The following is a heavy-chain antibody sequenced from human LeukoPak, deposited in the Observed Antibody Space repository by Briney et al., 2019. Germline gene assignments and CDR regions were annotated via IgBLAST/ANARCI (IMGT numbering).Heavy chain of an antibody. V-gene: IGHV4-59*01. CDR3: ASSPKDFWSGYYLEGYFDY. D-gene: IGHD3-3*01. Sequence: SETLSLTCTVSGGSIGSYYWSWIRQPPGKGLEWIGYIYYSGSTNYNPSLKSRVTISVDTSKNQFSLKLSSVTAADTAVYYCASSPKDFWSGYYLEGYFDYWGPGTLVTVSS. J-gene: IGHJ4*02. CDR1: GGSIGSYY. CDR2: IYYSGST.